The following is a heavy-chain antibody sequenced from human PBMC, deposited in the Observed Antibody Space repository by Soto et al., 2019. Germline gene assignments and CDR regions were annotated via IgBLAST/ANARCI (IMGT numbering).Heavy chain of an antibody. CDR1: GGSFSVYY. J-gene: IGHJ6*02. CDR3: ARGRGVRGSIITAYYYYDLDV. D-gene: IGHD3-10*01. Sequence: SETLSLTCTVYGGSFSVYYRSWIRQPPVKGLEWIGEINHSGDTNYNPSLKSRVTISVDTSKNQFSLKLTSVAAADTAVYYCARGRGVRGSIITAYYYYDLDVWGQGTTVTVSS. V-gene: IGHV4-34*01. CDR2: INHSGDT.